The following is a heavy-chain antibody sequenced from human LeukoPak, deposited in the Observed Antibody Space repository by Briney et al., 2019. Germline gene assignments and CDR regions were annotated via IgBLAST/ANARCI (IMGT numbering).Heavy chain of an antibody. Sequence: SQTLSLTSTVSGGSISSGGYYWSWIRQHPGKGLEWIGYIYYSGSTYYNPSLRSRVTISVDTSKNQFSLKVSSVTAADTAVYYCTMYSSGWYFDYWSQGTLVTVSS. CDR2: IYYSGST. CDR3: TMYSSGWYFDY. V-gene: IGHV4-31*03. D-gene: IGHD6-19*01. CDR1: GGSISSGGYY. J-gene: IGHJ4*02.